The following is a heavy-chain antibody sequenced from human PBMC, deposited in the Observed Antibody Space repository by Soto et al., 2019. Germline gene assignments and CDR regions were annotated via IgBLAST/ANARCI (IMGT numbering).Heavy chain of an antibody. J-gene: IGHJ5*02. CDR3: ARAYSPGLFDP. Sequence: QVQLVQSGTEVKKPGASVKVSCKASGYTFTSYGISWVRQAPGQGLEWMGWISANNGNTKYAQNFQGGVTXTXXTSPSTAYMELRSLRSDDTAVYYCARAYSPGLFDPWGQGTLVTVSS. CDR1: GYTFTSYG. V-gene: IGHV1-18*01. CDR2: ISANNGNT. D-gene: IGHD2-15*01.